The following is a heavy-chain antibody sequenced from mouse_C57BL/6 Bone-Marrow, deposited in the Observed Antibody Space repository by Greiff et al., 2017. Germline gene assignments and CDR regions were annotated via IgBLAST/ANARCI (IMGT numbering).Heavy chain of an antibody. D-gene: IGHD1-1*01. CDR2: IDPSDSYT. CDR3: ARGYCGSSSYYYAMDY. Sequence: QVQLQQPGAELVMPGASVKLSCKASGYTFTSYWMHWVKQRPGQGLEWIGDIDPSDSYTNYNQKFKGKSTLTVDKSSSTAYMQLSSLTSEDSAVYYCARGYCGSSSYYYAMDYWGQGTSVTVSS. V-gene: IGHV1-69*01. J-gene: IGHJ4*01. CDR1: GYTFTSYW.